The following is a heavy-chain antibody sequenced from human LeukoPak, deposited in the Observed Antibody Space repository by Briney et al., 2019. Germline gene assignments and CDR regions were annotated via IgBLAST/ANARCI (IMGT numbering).Heavy chain of an antibody. Sequence: SETLSLTCTVSGGSISSYYWSWIRQPPGKGLEWIGYIYYSGSTNYNPSLKSRVTISVDTSKNQFSLKLSSVTAADTAVYYCARHGGYDFWSGYSDWGQGTLVTVSS. J-gene: IGHJ4*02. CDR1: GGSISSYY. CDR3: ARHGGYDFWSGYSD. V-gene: IGHV4-59*08. CDR2: IYYSGST. D-gene: IGHD3-3*01.